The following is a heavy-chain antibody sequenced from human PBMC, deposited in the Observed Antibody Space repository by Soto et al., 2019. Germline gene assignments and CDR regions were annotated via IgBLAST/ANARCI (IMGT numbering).Heavy chain of an antibody. V-gene: IGHV4-34*01. CDR2: INHSGST. CDR3: ARRWGTIFDY. CDR1: GGSFSGYY. Sequence: QVQLQQWGAGLLKPSETLSLTCAVYGGSFSGYYWNWIRQPPGKGLEWIGEINHSGSTNYNPSLKSRVTDSGDTSKYQITQSLSSVSAADTAVYYWARRWGTIFDYLGKGTLVTVSS. D-gene: IGHD3-16*01. J-gene: IGHJ4*02.